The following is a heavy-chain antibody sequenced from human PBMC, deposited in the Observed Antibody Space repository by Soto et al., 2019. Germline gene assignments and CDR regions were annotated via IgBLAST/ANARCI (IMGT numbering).Heavy chain of an antibody. CDR3: ASGSYLARWFDP. CDR1: GYTFTSYA. Sequence: XVKVSCKASGYTFTSYAMHWVRQAPGQRLEWMGWINAGNGNTKYSQKFQGRVTITRDTSASTAYMELSSMRSEDTAVYYCASGSYLARWFDPWGQGTLVTVSS. V-gene: IGHV1-3*01. CDR2: INAGNGNT. J-gene: IGHJ5*02. D-gene: IGHD3-10*01.